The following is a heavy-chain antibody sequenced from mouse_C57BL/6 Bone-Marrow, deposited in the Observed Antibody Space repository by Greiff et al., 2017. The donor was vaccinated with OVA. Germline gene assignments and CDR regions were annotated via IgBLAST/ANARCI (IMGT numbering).Heavy chain of an antibody. Sequence: EVQLVESGPVLVKPGASVKMSCKASGYTFTDYYMNWVKQSHGKSLEWIGVINPYNGGTSYNQKFKGKATLTVDKSSSTAYMELNSLTSEDSSIYYCARDNDEMYYFYYWGQGTTHTVSA. CDR2: INPYNGGT. J-gene: IGHJ2*01. CDR3: ARDNDEMYYFYY. D-gene: IGHD2-3*01. CDR1: GYTFTDYY. V-gene: IGHV1-19*01.